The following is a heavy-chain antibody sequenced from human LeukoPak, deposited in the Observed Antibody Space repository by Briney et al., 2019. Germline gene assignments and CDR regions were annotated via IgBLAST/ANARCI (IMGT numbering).Heavy chain of an antibody. V-gene: IGHV3-7*01. J-gene: IGHJ5*02. CDR1: GFTFSSYA. D-gene: IGHD6-19*01. CDR3: ARGRTTEVPGTPSYNWLDP. CDR2: IKQDGSEK. Sequence: GGSLRLSCAASGFTFSSYAMSWVRQAPGKGLEWVANIKQDGSEKYYVDSVKGRFTNSRDNAKNSLYLQMNSLRAEDTAVYYCARGRTTEVPGTPSYNWLDPWGQGTLVTVSS.